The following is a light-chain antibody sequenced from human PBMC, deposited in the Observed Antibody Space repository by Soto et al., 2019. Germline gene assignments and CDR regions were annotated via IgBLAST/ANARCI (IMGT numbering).Light chain of an antibody. V-gene: IGKV3-20*01. CDR1: QTVSSSY. J-gene: IGKJ2*01. CDR3: QQYGPSPMYT. Sequence: ELELTQSPGTLSLSPGERATLSCRASQTVSSSYLAWYQQKPGQAPSLLIYGASTRATGIPGRFSGSASGTDFTLTISRLEPEDFAVYYCQQYGPSPMYTFGQGTNLEIK. CDR2: GAS.